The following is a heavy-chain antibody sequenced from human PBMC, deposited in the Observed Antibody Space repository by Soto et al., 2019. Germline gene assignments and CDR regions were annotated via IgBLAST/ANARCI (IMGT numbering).Heavy chain of an antibody. D-gene: IGHD3-10*01. Sequence: PSETLSLTCTVSGGSISSSSYYWGWIRQPPGKGLEWIGSIYYSGSTYYNPSLKSRVTISVDTSKNQFSLKLSSVTAADTAVYYCARIYTMVRGVITVLDSGYWCFDYWGQVPLVTFSS. CDR3: ARIYTMVRGVITVLDSGYWCFDY. J-gene: IGHJ4*02. V-gene: IGHV4-39*01. CDR2: IYYSGST. CDR1: GGSISSSSYY.